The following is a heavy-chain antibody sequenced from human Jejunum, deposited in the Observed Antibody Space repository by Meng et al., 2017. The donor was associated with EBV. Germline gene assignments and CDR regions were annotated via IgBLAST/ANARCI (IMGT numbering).Heavy chain of an antibody. Sequence: EVGLVGFGGGLVQPGDSLRLSCAASGFTLSSYWMHWVRQAPGKGLVWVSRINSDGSKTNYADSVKGRFTISRDIAKNTLYLQLNSLRADDTAVYYCVRGPPPDTWGQGTLVTVSS. CDR3: VRGPPPDT. V-gene: IGHV3-74*01. CDR2: INSDGSKT. CDR1: GFTLSSYW. J-gene: IGHJ5*02.